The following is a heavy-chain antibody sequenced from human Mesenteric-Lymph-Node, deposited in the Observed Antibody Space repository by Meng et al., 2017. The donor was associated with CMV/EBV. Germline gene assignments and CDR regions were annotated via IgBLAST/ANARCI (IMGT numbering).Heavy chain of an antibody. D-gene: IGHD6-13*01. CDR3: VRAVAAAGSY. V-gene: IGHV3-7*01. CDR2: INQDGSEI. CDR1: GFTFSTYD. J-gene: IGHJ4*02. Sequence: GESLKISCAASGFTFSTYDLNWVRQAPGQGLEWVANINQDGSEIYYVDSVKGRFTISRDNAKNSLYLQMNSLRAEDTAVYFCVRAVAAAGSYWGQGTLVTVSS.